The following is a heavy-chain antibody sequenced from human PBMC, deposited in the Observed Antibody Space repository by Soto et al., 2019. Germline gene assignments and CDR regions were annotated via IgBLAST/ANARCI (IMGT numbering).Heavy chain of an antibody. CDR3: VRGGGNFGQ. CDR2: IKEDGSDK. Sequence: EVQLVESGGGLVQPGGSLRLTCVASGFSLSKFWMSWVRQAPGTGLEWVANIKEDGSDKYYVDSVKGRFTISRDNAKNSLYLQMNSLRVEDTGLYYCVRGGGNFGQWGQGTLVTVSS. D-gene: IGHD3-16*01. V-gene: IGHV3-7*04. CDR1: GFSLSKFW. J-gene: IGHJ4*02.